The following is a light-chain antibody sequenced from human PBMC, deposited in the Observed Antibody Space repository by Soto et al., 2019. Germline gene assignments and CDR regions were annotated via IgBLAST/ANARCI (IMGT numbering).Light chain of an antibody. CDR2: DAS. CDR3: QQYHTSPST. J-gene: IGKJ1*01. V-gene: IGKV3-15*01. CDR1: QSINNT. Sequence: DIVMTQSPATLSASPGGRATISCRASQSINNTLAWYQQKTGQAPRLLIYDASRRDTGFPARFSGSGSGTDFTLTISSLQSEDFAVYYCQQYHTSPSTFGQGTKVEIK.